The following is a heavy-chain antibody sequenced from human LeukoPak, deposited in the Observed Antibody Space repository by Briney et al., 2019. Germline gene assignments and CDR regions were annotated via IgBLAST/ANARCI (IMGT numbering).Heavy chain of an antibody. CDR1: GVTFSSYS. CDR2: ISSSSSTI. Sequence: GGSLRLSCAASGVTFSSYSMNWVRQAPGKGLEWVSYISSSSSTIYYADSVKGRFTISRDNAKNSLYMQMNSLRAEDTAVYYCVRQRRYCSGDSCYQRTFDYWGQGTLVTVSS. V-gene: IGHV3-48*04. D-gene: IGHD2-15*01. J-gene: IGHJ4*02. CDR3: VRQRRYCSGDSCYQRTFDY.